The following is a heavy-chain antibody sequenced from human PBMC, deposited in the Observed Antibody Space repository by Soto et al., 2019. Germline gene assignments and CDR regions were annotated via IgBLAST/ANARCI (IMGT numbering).Heavy chain of an antibody. Sequence: SETLSLTCSVSGYSISATGYYWGWVRQAPGKGLEWIASLYYSGDTYYNPSLKSRVIMSVDPSKNQFSLNLTSLTAADTAVYFCARRDLKFRGYNFDAWGQGSLVSVSS. CDR2: LYYSGDT. D-gene: IGHD1-20*01. J-gene: IGHJ4*02. V-gene: IGHV4-39*01. CDR3: ARRDLKFRGYNFDA. CDR1: GYSISATGYY.